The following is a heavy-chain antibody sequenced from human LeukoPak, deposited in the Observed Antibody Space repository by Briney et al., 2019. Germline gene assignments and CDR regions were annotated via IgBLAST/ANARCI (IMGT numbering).Heavy chain of an antibody. J-gene: IGHJ4*02. D-gene: IGHD6-19*01. CDR2: IYYSGST. CDR1: GGSISSYY. Sequence: SSETLSLTCTVSGGSISSYYWSWIRQPPGKGLEWIGYIYYSGSTNYNPSLKSRVTISVDTSKNQFSLKLSSVTAADTAVYYCARSRSSGPRGYYFDYWGQGTLVTVSS. CDR3: ARSRSSGPRGYYFDY. V-gene: IGHV4-59*01.